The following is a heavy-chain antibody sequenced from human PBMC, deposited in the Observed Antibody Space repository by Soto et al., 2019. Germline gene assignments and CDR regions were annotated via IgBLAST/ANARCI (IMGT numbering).Heavy chain of an antibody. D-gene: IGHD5-12*01. CDR3: ARVDTVANAWYY. CDR1: GYTLTTYA. V-gene: IGHV1-3*01. Sequence: QVQLVQSGAEVKKPGASVKVSCKASGYTLTTYAIHWVRQAPGQRLEWMGWISGGNGDTKYSQKLQVSVTISRDTSASTAYMELISLRIEDTAVYYCARVDTVANAWYYWGQGTLVIVSS. J-gene: IGHJ4*02. CDR2: ISGGNGDT.